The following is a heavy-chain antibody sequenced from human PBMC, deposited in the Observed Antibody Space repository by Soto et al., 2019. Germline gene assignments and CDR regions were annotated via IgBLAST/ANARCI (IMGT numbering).Heavy chain of an antibody. J-gene: IGHJ4*02. Sequence: GGSLRLSCAASGFTFSSYWMHWVRQAPGKGLVWVSRINSDGSSTSYADSVKGRFTISRDNAKNTLYLQMNSLRAEDTAVYYCARGKPNGYYDFWSGHHPDFDYWGQGTLVTVSS. V-gene: IGHV3-74*01. CDR3: ARGKPNGYYDFWSGHHPDFDY. D-gene: IGHD3-3*01. CDR1: GFTFSSYW. CDR2: INSDGSST.